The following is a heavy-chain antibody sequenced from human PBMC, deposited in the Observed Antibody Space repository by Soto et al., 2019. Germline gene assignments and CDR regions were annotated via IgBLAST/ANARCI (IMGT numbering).Heavy chain of an antibody. D-gene: IGHD3-3*01. CDR1: GGSISSGDYY. V-gene: IGHV4-30-4*01. CDR3: ARVLTKYYDFWSGYTIMNWFDL. CDR2: IYYSGST. J-gene: IGHJ5*02. Sequence: SETLSLTCTVSGGSISSGDYYWSWIRQPPGKGLEWIGYIYYSGSTYYNPSLKSRVTISVDTSKNQFSLKLSSVTAADTAVYYCARVLTKYYDFWSGYTIMNWFDLWGQGTLVTVSS.